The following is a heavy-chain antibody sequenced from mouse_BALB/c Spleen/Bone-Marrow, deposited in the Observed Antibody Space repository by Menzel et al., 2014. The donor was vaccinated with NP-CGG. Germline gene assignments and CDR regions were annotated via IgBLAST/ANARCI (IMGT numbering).Heavy chain of an antibody. CDR3: ARDNYDGNSYIWYFDV. CDR2: IRNKANGYTT. Sequence: EVMLVESGGGLVQPGGSLRLSCATSGFTFTDYYMSWVRQPPGKALEWLGFIRNKANGYTTEYSVSVKGRFTISRDNSQSILYLQMNALRAEDSATYCCARDNYDGNSYIWYFDVWGAGTTVTVSS. J-gene: IGHJ1*01. V-gene: IGHV7-3*02. CDR1: GFTFTDYY. D-gene: IGHD1-1*01.